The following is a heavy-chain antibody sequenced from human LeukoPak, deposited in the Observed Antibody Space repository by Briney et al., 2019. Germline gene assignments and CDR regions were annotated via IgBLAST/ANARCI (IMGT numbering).Heavy chain of an antibody. D-gene: IGHD1-26*01. Sequence: PSETLSLTCTVSGGSVSSSTYYWNWIRQPPGKGLEWIGYIYNSGSTNYNPSFKSRVTISADTSRIQFSLKVSFVTAADTAVYYCARGQVGATQLFDYWGQGTLVTVSS. CDR1: GGSVSSSTYY. CDR2: IYNSGST. J-gene: IGHJ4*02. V-gene: IGHV4-61*01. CDR3: ARGQVGATQLFDY.